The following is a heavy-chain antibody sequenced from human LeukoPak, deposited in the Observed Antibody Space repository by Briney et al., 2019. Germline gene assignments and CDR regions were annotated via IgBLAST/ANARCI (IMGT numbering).Heavy chain of an antibody. Sequence: SDTLSLTCNVSGGSITRGGNYWSWIRQHPGKGLEWIGYMYHSGTSYYNPSLQNRVIISVDTSQNQISLNLRSVTAADTAVYFCARVARDVRAFDLWGQGTLVTVSS. V-gene: IGHV4-31*03. J-gene: IGHJ3*01. CDR1: GGSITRGGNY. CDR3: ARVARDVRAFDL. CDR2: MYHSGTS. D-gene: IGHD5-24*01.